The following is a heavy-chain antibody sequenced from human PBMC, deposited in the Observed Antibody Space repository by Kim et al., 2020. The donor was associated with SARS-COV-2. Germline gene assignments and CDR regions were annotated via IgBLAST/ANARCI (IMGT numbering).Heavy chain of an antibody. D-gene: IGHD2-2*01. CDR1: GGSIRSGGKF. CDR2: ISSSGNS. J-gene: IGHJ4*02. Sequence: SETLSLTCSVSGGSIRSGGKFWTWIRQHPAKGLEWIGYISSSGNSHYSPSLRGRVSISLQTSENHFSLELTSVTAADTAVYYCARGQPLDYWGPGILVTVSS. V-gene: IGHV4-31*03. CDR3: ARGQPLDY.